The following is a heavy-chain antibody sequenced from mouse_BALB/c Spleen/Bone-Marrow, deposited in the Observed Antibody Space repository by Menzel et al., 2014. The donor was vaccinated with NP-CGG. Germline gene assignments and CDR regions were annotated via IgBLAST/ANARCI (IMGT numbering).Heavy chain of an antibody. V-gene: IGHV14-3*02. CDR3: ARGYANTAWFAS. Sequence: EVMLVESGAELVKPGASVKLSCTPSGFNIKDTHMHWVKQRPEQGLEWIGRIDPANGNTKYDPNFQGKATITADTSSNTAYLQLSSLTSEDTAVYCCARGYANTAWFASWGQGTLVTVS. CDR1: GFNIKDTH. CDR2: IDPANGNT. D-gene: IGHD3-1*01. J-gene: IGHJ3*01.